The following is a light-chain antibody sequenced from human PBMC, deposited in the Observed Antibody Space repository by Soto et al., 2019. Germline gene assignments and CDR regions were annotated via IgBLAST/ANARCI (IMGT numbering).Light chain of an antibody. V-gene: IGKV3-20*01. J-gene: IGKJ4*01. CDR3: QQYGSSPLT. Sequence: EIVLTQSPGTLSLSPGKRATLSCRASQSVSSYYLAWYQQKPGQAPRLLIYGASTRATGIPDRFSGSGSGTDFTLTISRLEPEDVAVYYCQQYGSSPLTFGGGTKVEIK. CDR1: QSVSSYY. CDR2: GAS.